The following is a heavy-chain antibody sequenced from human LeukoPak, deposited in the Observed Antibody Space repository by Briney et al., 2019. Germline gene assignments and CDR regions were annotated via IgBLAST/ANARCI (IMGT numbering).Heavy chain of an antibody. D-gene: IGHD6-13*01. CDR2: IKSKTDGGTT. CDR1: GFTFSNAW. J-gene: IGHJ6*03. V-gene: IGHV3-15*01. CDR3: TSIIIAAAGTEYYMDV. Sequence: GGSLRLSCAASGFTFSNAWMSWVRQAPGMGLEWVGRIKSKTDGGTTDYAAPVKGRFTISRDDSKNTLYLQMNSLKTEDTAVYYCTSIIIAAAGTEYYMDVWGKGTTVTISS.